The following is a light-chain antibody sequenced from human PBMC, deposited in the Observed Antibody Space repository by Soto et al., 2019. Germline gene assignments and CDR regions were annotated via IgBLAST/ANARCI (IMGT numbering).Light chain of an antibody. CDR1: QSVNYW. CDR2: DAS. Sequence: DIQLTQSPSTLSASVGDRVTITCRASQSVNYWLAWFQQKPGKAPKLLIYDASNLESGVPSRFSGSGSGTEFTLTISSLQPDDFGTYYCQQYNTYSPNTFGQGTKLEIK. V-gene: IGKV1-5*01. CDR3: QQYNTYSPNT. J-gene: IGKJ2*01.